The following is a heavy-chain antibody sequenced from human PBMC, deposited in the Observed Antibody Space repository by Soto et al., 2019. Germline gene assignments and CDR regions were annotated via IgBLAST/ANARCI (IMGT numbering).Heavy chain of an antibody. J-gene: IGHJ5*01. CDR2: IYHSGST. CDR1: GGSISSGGYS. Sequence: QLQLQESGSGLVKPSQTLSLTCAVSGGSISSGGYSWSWIRQPPGKGLEWIGYIYHSGSTYYNPSLKSRVNISVDRSKNQFSLKLSSVTAADTAVYYCARDGGYCSGGSCYIPNWFDPWGQGTLVTVSS. D-gene: IGHD2-15*01. CDR3: ARDGGYCSGGSCYIPNWFDP. V-gene: IGHV4-30-2*01.